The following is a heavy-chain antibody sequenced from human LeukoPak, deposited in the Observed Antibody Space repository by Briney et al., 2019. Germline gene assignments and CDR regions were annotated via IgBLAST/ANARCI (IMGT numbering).Heavy chain of an antibody. CDR3: ARVNFYSYGRFDP. CDR1: GYSISSGYY. D-gene: IGHD5-18*01. J-gene: IGHJ5*02. CDR2: IYYSGST. Sequence: PSETLSLTCTVSGYSISSGYYWGWIRQPPGKGLEWIGSIYYSGSTYYNPSLKSRVTISVDTSKNQFSFSLRSVTAADTAMYYCARVNFYSYGRFDPWGQGTLVTVSS. V-gene: IGHV4-38-2*02.